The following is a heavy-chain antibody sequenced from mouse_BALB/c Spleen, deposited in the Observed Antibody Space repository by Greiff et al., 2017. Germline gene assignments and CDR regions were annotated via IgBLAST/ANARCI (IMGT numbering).Heavy chain of an antibody. J-gene: IGHJ1*01. CDR1: GYSITSDYA. V-gene: IGHV3-2*02. CDR3: ARDYSGSDWYFDV. Sequence: EVMLVESGPGLVKPSQSLSLTCTVTGYSITSDYAWNWIRQFPGNKLEWMGYISYSGSTSYNPSLKSRISITRDTSKNQFFLQLNSVTTEDTATYYCARDYSGSDWYFDVWGAGTTVTVSS. D-gene: IGHD2-1*01. CDR2: ISYSGST.